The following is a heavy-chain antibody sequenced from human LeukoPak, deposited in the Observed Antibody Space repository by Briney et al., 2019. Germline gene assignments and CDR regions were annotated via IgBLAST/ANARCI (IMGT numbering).Heavy chain of an antibody. CDR2: ISWNSGSI. CDR1: GFTFDDYA. V-gene: IGHV3-9*01. CDR3: AKDRGYSGYDVMDV. J-gene: IGHJ6*02. D-gene: IGHD5-12*01. Sequence: GGSLRLSCAASGFTFDDYAMHWVRQAPGKGLEWVSGISWNSGSIGYADSVKGRFTISRDNAKNSLYLQMNSLRAEDTALYYCAKDRGYSGYDVMDVWGQGTTVTVSS.